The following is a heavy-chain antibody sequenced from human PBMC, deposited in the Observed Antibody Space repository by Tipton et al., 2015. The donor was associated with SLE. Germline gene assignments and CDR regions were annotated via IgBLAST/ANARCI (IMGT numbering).Heavy chain of an antibody. V-gene: IGHV3-53*05. CDR3: ARDPYSSSRTWYYGMDV. CDR2: IYSGGST. Sequence: SLRLSCSASGFTLGDFPMSWVRQAPGKGLEWVSVIYSGGSTYYADSVKGRFTISRDNSKNTLCLQMNSLRAEDTAVYYCARDPYSSSRTWYYGMDVWGQGTTVTVSS. D-gene: IGHD6-13*01. J-gene: IGHJ6*02. CDR1: GFTLGDFP.